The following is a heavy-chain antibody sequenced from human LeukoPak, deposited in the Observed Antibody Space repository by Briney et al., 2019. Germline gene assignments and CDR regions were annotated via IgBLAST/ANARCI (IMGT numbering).Heavy chain of an antibody. CDR2: IRSKAYGGTT. J-gene: IGHJ1*01. CDR3: TRVKKQQYFQH. Sequence: PGGSPRLSCTASGFTFGDYAMSWFRQAPGKGLEWVGFIRSKAYGGTTEYAASVKGRFTISRDDSKSIAYLQMNSLNTEDTAVYYCTRVKKQQYFQHWGQGTLVTVSS. D-gene: IGHD5-18*01. V-gene: IGHV3-49*03. CDR1: GFTFGDYA.